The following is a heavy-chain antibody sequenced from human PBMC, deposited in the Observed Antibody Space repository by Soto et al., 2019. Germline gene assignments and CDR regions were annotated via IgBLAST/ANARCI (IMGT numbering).Heavy chain of an antibody. CDR2: IDSDGSST. J-gene: IGHJ4*02. Sequence: PGGSLRLSCAASGFTFSSYWMHWARQAPGKGLVWLSHIDSDGSSTTYADSVKGRFTISRDNSKNTLYLQMNSLRAEDTAVYYCARDMYSGSYGAYFDYWGRGT. V-gene: IGHV3-74*01. D-gene: IGHD1-26*01. CDR3: ARDMYSGSYGAYFDY. CDR1: GFTFSSYW.